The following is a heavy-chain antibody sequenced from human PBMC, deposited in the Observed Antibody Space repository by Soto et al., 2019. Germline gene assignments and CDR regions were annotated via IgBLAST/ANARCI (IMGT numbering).Heavy chain of an antibody. CDR3: AREGSTGTTGYYYYMDV. D-gene: IGHD1-1*01. V-gene: IGHV3-33*01. CDR2: IWYDGSNK. Sequence: GGSLRLSCAASGFTFSSYGMHWVRQAPGKGLEWVAVIWYDGSNKYYADSVKGRFTISRDNSKNTLYLQMNSLRAEDTAVYYCAREGSTGTTGYYYYMDVWGKGTTVTVSS. J-gene: IGHJ6*03. CDR1: GFTFSSYG.